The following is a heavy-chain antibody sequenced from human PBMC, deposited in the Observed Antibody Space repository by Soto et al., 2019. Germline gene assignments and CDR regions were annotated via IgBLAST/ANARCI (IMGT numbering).Heavy chain of an antibody. CDR2: IYYSGST. Sequence: NPSETLSLTCTVSGGSISSYYWSWIRQPPGKGLEWIGYIYYSGSTNYNPSLKSRVTISVDTSKNQFSLKLSSVTAADTAVYYCARXHVEVAAAGAYYYGMDVWGQGTTVTVSS. D-gene: IGHD6-13*01. J-gene: IGHJ6*02. CDR3: ARXHVEVAAAGAYYYGMDV. V-gene: IGHV4-59*01. CDR1: GGSISSYY.